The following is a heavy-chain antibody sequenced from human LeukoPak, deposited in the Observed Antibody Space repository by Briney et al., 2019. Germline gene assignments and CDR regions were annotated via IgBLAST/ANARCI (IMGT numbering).Heavy chain of an antibody. D-gene: IGHD4-23*01. J-gene: IGHJ4*02. V-gene: IGHV4-30-4*01. CDR3: ARVYGGNYAFGY. CDR2: IYYSGST. Sequence: SETLSLTCTVSGGSISSGDYYWSWIRQPPGKGLEWIGYIYYSGSTYYNPSLKSRVTISVDTSKNQFSLKLSSVTAADTAVYYCARVYGGNYAFGYWGQGTLVTVSS. CDR1: GGSISSGDYY.